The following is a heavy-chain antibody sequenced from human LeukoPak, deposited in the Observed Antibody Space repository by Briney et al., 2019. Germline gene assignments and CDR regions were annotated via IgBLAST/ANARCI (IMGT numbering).Heavy chain of an antibody. D-gene: IGHD4-23*01. J-gene: IGHJ4*02. CDR3: ARDPVLDDYGGNTPY. Sequence: GGSLRLSCAASGFTFGRYWMHWVRQSAGKGRVWVSRINTDRSSTTYADSVKGRFTISRDNAKNTLYLQMNSLRAEDTAVYYCARDPVLDDYGGNTPYWGQGTLVTVSS. CDR2: INTDRSST. CDR1: GFTFGRYW. V-gene: IGHV3-74*01.